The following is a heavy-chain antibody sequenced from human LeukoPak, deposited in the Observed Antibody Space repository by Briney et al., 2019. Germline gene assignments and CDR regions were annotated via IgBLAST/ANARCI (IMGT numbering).Heavy chain of an antibody. J-gene: IGHJ4*02. D-gene: IGHD6-19*01. CDR2: ISGSGGST. Sequence: QPGGSLRLSCAASGFTFSSYAMSWVRQAPGKGLEWVSAISGSGGSTYYADSVKDRFTISRDNSKNTLYLQMNSLRAEDTAVYYCAKGGLLRQWLVLYFDYWGQGTLVTVSS. CDR1: GFTFSSYA. V-gene: IGHV3-23*01. CDR3: AKGGLLRQWLVLYFDY.